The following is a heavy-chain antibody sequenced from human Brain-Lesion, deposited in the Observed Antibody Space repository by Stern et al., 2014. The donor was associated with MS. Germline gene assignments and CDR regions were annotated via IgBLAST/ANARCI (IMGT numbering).Heavy chain of an antibody. CDR3: ATLSPGAGGNYYRHFDY. CDR2: FDPEDGET. V-gene: IGHV1-24*01. D-gene: IGHD1-26*01. Sequence: QMQLVQSGAEVKKHGASVKVSCKVSGYTLTELSMHWVRQAPRKGLEWMGGFDPEDGETIYAQKFQGRVTMTEDTSTDTAYMELSSLRSEDTAVYYCATLSPGAGGNYYRHFDYWGQGTLVTVSS. J-gene: IGHJ4*02. CDR1: GYTLTELS.